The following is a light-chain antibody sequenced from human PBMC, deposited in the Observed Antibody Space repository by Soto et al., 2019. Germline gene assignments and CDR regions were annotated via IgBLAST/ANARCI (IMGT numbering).Light chain of an antibody. CDR3: QQYNTDSPWT. Sequence: EIVMTQSPDTLSVSPGERATLSCSASQIVSINLAWYQQKPGQAPRLLIYAASTRATGIPARFSGSGSGTEFTLTISNLHLEDFATYYCQQYNTDSPWTFGQGTKVDI. V-gene: IGKV3-15*01. CDR1: QIVSIN. CDR2: AAS. J-gene: IGKJ1*01.